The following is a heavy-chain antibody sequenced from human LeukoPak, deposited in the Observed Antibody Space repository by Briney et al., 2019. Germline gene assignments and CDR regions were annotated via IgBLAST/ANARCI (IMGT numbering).Heavy chain of an antibody. CDR1: GFSFTNYW. CDR3: ARRRKSSSSSSGWFDP. J-gene: IGHJ5*02. Sequence: GESLKTSCKGSGFSFTNYWIAWVRQMPGKGLEWMGIISPGDSDTRYSPSFQGQVTISADKSIITAYLQWSSLRASDTAMYYCARRRKSSSSSSGWFDPWGQGTLVTVSS. D-gene: IGHD6-6*01. V-gene: IGHV5-51*01. CDR2: ISPGDSDT.